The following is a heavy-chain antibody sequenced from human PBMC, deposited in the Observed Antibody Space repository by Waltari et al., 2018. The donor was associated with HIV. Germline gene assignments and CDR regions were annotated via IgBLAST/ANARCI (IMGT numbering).Heavy chain of an antibody. J-gene: IGHJ3*02. D-gene: IGHD4-17*01. Sequence: QVQLVQPGAEVKKPGASLKVSCKASGYSFTRYGISWVRQAPGQGLEWIGWISVYNDNTKYAQKIQDRLNMTTDSPTSTAYMELRSLRSDDTAVYYCARAPMTTVTSRGFDIWGQGTMVIVSS. CDR3: ARAPMTTVTSRGFDI. CDR2: ISVYNDNT. V-gene: IGHV1-18*01. CDR1: GYSFTRYG.